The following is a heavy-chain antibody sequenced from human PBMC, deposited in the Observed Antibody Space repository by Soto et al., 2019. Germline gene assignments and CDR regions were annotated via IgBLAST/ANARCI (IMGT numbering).Heavy chain of an antibody. CDR1: GGSISSYY. Sequence: SETLSLTCTVSGGSISSYYWSWIRQPPGKGLEWIGHIHNSGSPYNNPSLKSRVTISAGTSKNQFSLKLSSVTAADTAVYYFARASNKRGYRYVPDCRGQGSSVIVPS. V-gene: IGHV4-59*12. CDR2: IHNSGSP. CDR3: ARASNKRGYRYVPDC. J-gene: IGHJ4*02. D-gene: IGHD5-18*01.